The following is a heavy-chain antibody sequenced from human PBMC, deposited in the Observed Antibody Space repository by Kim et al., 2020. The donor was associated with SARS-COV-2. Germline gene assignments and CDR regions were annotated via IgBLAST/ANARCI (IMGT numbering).Heavy chain of an antibody. V-gene: IGHV3-11*05. CDR1: GFTFSDYY. CDR3: ARVLLGSRSWYYFDC. Sequence: GGSLRLSCAASGFTFSDYYMSWIRQAPGKGLEWVSYISSSSSYTNYADSVKGRFTISRDNAKNSLYLQMNSLRAEDTAVYYCARVLLGSRSWYYFDCWGQGTLGTVSS. CDR2: ISSSSSYT. D-gene: IGHD6-13*01. J-gene: IGHJ4*02.